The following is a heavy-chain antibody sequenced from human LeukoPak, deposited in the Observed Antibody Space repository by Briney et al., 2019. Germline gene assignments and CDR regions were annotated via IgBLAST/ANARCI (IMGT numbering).Heavy chain of an antibody. CDR1: GFTFSSYA. CDR3: AQPRHSYGPYYFDY. CDR2: ISGSGGST. V-gene: IGHV3-23*01. Sequence: QAGGSLRLSCAASGFTFSSYAMSWVRQAPGKGLEWVSAISGSGGSTYYADSVKGRFTISRDNSKNTLYLQMNSLRAEDTAVYYCAQPRHSYGPYYFDYWGQGTLVTVSS. J-gene: IGHJ4*02. D-gene: IGHD5-18*01.